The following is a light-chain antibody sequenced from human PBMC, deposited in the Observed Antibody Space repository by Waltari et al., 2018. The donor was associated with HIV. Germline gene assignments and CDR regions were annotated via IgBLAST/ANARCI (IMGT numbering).Light chain of an antibody. CDR3: SSFTTSNYLL. CDR2: EVS. J-gene: IGLJ2*01. Sequence: QSARTQPASVSGSPGQSITVSCTGTSSDVGAYDFVSWYPQPPGTAPKLVIYEVSYRPSGISNRFSGSKSGNTASLTISGLQTEDEADYYCSSFTTSNYLLFGGGTKVTVL. V-gene: IGLV2-14*01. CDR1: SSDVGAYDF.